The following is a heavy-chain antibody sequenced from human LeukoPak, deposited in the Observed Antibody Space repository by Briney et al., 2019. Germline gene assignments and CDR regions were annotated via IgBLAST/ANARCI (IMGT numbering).Heavy chain of an antibody. CDR1: GGFISTSNYF. D-gene: IGHD6-13*01. V-gene: IGHV4-39*01. Sequence: SETLSLTCTVSGGFISTSNYFWGWVRQPPGKGLEWIGTISYSGSTYYNPSLKSRVTISVDTSKNQFSLKVNSVTASDTAVYYCAGSYSSSWTDFPYWGQGTLVTVSS. CDR2: ISYSGST. CDR3: AGSYSSSWTDFPY. J-gene: IGHJ4*02.